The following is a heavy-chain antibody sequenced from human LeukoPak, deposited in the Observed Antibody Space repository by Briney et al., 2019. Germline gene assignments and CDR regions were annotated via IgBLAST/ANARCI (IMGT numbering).Heavy chain of an antibody. J-gene: IGHJ4*02. CDR1: GYTFTSYG. D-gene: IGHD1-7*01. CDR2: ISAYNGNT. CDR3: ARGVRTGTTRGYFDY. V-gene: IGHV1-18*01. Sequence: GASVKVSCKASGYTFTSYGISWVRQAPGQGLEWMGWISAYNGNTNYAQKLQGRVTMTTDTSTSTAYMELRSLRSDDTAVYYCARGVRTGTTRGYFDYWGQGTLVTVSS.